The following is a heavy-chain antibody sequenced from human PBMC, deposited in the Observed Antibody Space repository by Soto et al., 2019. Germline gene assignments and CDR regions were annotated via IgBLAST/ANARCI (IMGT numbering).Heavy chain of an antibody. Sequence: QVQLVESGGGVVQPGRSLRLSCAASGFTFNSYALHWVRQAPGKGLEWVAVILYDGKNKYYADSVRARFTISRDTSNNTLYLQMNSLRPEDTAVYYCAKDKGRVSGWRYYFDSWGQGTLVTVSS. CDR3: AKDKGRVSGWRYYFDS. CDR1: GFTFNSYA. CDR2: ILYDGKNK. V-gene: IGHV3-30*04. D-gene: IGHD3-22*01. J-gene: IGHJ4*02.